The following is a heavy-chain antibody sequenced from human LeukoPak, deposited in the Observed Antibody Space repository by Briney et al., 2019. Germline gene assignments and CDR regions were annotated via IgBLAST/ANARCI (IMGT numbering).Heavy chain of an antibody. D-gene: IGHD3-10*01. CDR2: ISYDGSNK. Sequence: PGRSLRLSCAASGFTFSSYAMHWVRQAPGKGLEWVAVISYDGSNKYYADSVKGRFTISRDNSKNTQYLQMNSLRAEDTAVYYCARGVLWFGELLTDYYYYYGMDVWGQGTTVTVSS. CDR3: ARGVLWFGELLTDYYYYYGMDV. CDR1: GFTFSSYA. V-gene: IGHV3-30*04. J-gene: IGHJ6*02.